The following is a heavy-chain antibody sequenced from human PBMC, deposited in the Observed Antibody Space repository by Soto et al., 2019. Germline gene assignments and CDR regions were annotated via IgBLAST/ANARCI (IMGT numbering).Heavy chain of an antibody. D-gene: IGHD7-27*01. CDR1: GYTFTSYG. J-gene: IGHJ4*02. Sequence: QVQLVQSGAEVKKPGASVKVSCKTSGYTFTSYGISWVRQAPGQGREWMGWISAYNGNTNYAQKLQGRVTMTTETSTSTDYMERRSMRSDDTAVYYCARAPGFRSDYWGKGTLVTVSS. V-gene: IGHV1-18*01. CDR2: ISAYNGNT. CDR3: ARAPGFRSDY.